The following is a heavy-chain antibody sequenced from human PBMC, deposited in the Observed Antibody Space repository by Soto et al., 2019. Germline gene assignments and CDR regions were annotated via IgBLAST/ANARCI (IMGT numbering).Heavy chain of an antibody. V-gene: IGHV1-18*04. CDR3: ARGPRYCSITTCFSVVTWFDP. CDR1: GYIFTSYG. Sequence: ASVKVSCKASGYIFTSYGISWVRQAPGQGLEWMGWISSYNGNTNYAQKVQGRVTMTTDTSTSTTYVELRSLRSDDTAVYYCARGPRYCSITTCFSVVTWFDPWGQGTLVTVSS. J-gene: IGHJ5*02. CDR2: ISSYNGNT. D-gene: IGHD2-2*01.